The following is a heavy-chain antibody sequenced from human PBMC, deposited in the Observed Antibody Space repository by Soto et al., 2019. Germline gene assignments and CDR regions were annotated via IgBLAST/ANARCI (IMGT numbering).Heavy chain of an antibody. CDR1: GFNVRSYW. V-gene: IGHV3-7*01. Sequence: AVSLRLSCAVSGFNVRSYWMSWVRQAPGKGLEWVASIKEDGSEIYYLQSVRGRFAISRDSAGNALQLAMNYLSAEDTATYFCARDIGFDYVNWGQGTLVTISS. J-gene: IGHJ4*02. D-gene: IGHD3-16*01. CDR2: IKEDGSEI. CDR3: ARDIGFDYVN.